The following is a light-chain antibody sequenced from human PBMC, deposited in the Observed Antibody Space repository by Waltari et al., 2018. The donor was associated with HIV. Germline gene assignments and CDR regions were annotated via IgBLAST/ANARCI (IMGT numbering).Light chain of an antibody. CDR3: VSYDSRLDERL. CDR2: RNY. Sequence: QSVLTQPPSVSGTPGQTVTISCSGSNSTIVTEALYGYHKLPGTAPKLLIYRNYKRPSGVSDRFSCSKSGASASLVIIGLRSEDEAHYYCVSYDSRLDERLFGGGTKLTVL. CDR1: NSTIVTEA. V-gene: IGLV1-47*01. J-gene: IGLJ3*02.